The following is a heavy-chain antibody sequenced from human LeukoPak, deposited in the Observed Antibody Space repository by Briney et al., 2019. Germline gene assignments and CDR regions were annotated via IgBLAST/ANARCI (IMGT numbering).Heavy chain of an antibody. CDR1: GPAISSYF. V-gene: IGHV4-59*08. D-gene: IGHD1-26*01. CDR3: AGGRMGRYYDH. J-gene: IGHJ4*02. CDR2: FYHNGGT. Sequence: SETLSLTCDISGPAISSYFWSWIRQSPAKGLEWIGYFYHNGGTSYNPSLRSRVTISVDSSQKKLSLQVTSMTAADTAIYYCAGGRMGRYYDHWGQGTLVAVST.